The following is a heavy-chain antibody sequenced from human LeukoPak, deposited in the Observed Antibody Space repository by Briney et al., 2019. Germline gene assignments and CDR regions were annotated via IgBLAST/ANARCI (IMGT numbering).Heavy chain of an antibody. Sequence: SETLSLTCTVSGGSLSSYYWSWIRQPPGKGLEWIGYIYYSGSTNYNPSLKSRVTISVDTSKNQFSLKLSSVTAADTAVYYCARTYYDFWSGHRYYFDYWGQGTLVTVSS. J-gene: IGHJ4*02. CDR1: GGSLSSYY. CDR3: ARTYYDFWSGHRYYFDY. CDR2: IYYSGST. V-gene: IGHV4-59*01. D-gene: IGHD3-3*01.